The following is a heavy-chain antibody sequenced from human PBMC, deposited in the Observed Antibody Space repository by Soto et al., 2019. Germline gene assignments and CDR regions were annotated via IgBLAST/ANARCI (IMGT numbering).Heavy chain of an antibody. V-gene: IGHV4-59*01. D-gene: IGHD3-16*01. J-gene: IGHJ4*02. CDR2: IYYSGST. Sequence: SETLCLTCTVSGGSISSYYWSWIRQPPGKGLEWIGYIYYSGSTNYNPSLKSRVTISVDTSKNQFSLKLSYVTAADTDVYYCARASWGYFDSWGEGTLVTVSS. CDR3: ARASWGYFDS. CDR1: GGSISSYY.